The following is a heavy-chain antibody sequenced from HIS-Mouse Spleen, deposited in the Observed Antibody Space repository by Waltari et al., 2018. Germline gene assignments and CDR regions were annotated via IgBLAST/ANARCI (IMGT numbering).Heavy chain of an antibody. J-gene: IGHJ2*01. CDR3: AREIPYSSSWYDWYFDL. Sequence: QLQLQESGPGLVKPSETLSLTCTVSGGSISSSSYYWGWIRQPPGKGLEWIGSIYYKGSTETTPSRKSRVTMSAEPSKNQFSLKLSSVTAADTAVYYCAREIPYSSSWYDWYFDLWGRGTLVTVSS. CDR2: IYYKGST. D-gene: IGHD6-13*01. V-gene: IGHV4-39*07. CDR1: GGSISSSSYY.